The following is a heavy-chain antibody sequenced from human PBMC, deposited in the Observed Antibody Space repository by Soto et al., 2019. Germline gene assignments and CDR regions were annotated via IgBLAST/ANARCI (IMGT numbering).Heavy chain of an antibody. CDR1: GFTFDDYT. Sequence: EVQLVESGGVVVQPGGSLRLSCAASGFTFDDYTMHWVRQAPGKGLEWVSLISWDGGSTYYADSVKGRFTISRDNSKNSLYLQMNSLRTEDTALYYCAKDKLPGAGYYYGMDVWGQGTTVTVSS. V-gene: IGHV3-43*01. CDR3: AKDKLPGAGYYYGMDV. CDR2: ISWDGGST. J-gene: IGHJ6*02. D-gene: IGHD6-19*01.